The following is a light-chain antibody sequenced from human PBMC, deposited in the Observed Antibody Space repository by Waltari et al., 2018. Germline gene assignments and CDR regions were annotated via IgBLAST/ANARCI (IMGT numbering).Light chain of an antibody. CDR2: GAS. CDR3: LQHNSDPQT. Sequence: EIVLTQSPGTLSLSPGERATLSCRASQSVSSSYLAWYQQKPGQAPRLLIYGASSRATGIPDRFSGSGSGTDFTLTISRLEPEDFATYYCLQHNSDPQTFGQGTKLEIK. V-gene: IGKV3-20*01. CDR1: QSVSSSY. J-gene: IGKJ2*01.